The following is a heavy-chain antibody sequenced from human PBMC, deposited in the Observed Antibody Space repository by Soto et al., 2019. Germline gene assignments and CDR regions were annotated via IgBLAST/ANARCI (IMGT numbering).Heavy chain of an antibody. V-gene: IGHV3-49*03. CDR1: GFTFGDYA. J-gene: IGHJ4*02. D-gene: IGHD3-16*02. CDR2: IRSKAYGGTT. Sequence: PGGSLSLSCTTSGFTFGDYAMSWFRQAPGKGLEWVGFIRSKAYGGTTEYAASVKGRFTISRDDSKSIAYLQMNSLKSEDTAMYYCTRDAGELSEYYFDYWGQGTLVTVSS. CDR3: TRDAGELSEYYFDY.